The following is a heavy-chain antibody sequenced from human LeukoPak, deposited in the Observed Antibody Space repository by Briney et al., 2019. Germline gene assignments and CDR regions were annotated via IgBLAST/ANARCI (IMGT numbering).Heavy chain of an antibody. D-gene: IGHD1-26*01. CDR1: GGTFSSYA. Sequence: GASVKVPCKASGGTFSSYAISWVRQAPGQGLERMGRIIPIFGTANYAQKFQGRVTITTDESTSTAYMELSSLRSEDTAVYYCARELIVGAVDYWGQGTLVTVSS. CDR2: IIPIFGTA. V-gene: IGHV1-69*05. J-gene: IGHJ4*02. CDR3: ARELIVGAVDY.